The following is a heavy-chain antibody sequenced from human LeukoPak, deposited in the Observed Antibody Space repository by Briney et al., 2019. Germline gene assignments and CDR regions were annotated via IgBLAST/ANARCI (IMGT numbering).Heavy chain of an antibody. J-gene: IGHJ6*02. Sequence: SETLSLTCTVSGYSISSGYYWGWIRQPPGKGLEWIGSIYHSGSTYYNPSLKSRVTISGDTSKNQFSLKLSSVTAADTAVYYCARVGDDSSGYYTPPLYYYGMDVWGQGTTVTVSS. CDR2: IYHSGST. D-gene: IGHD3-22*01. CDR3: ARVGDDSSGYYTPPLYYYGMDV. CDR1: GYSISSGYY. V-gene: IGHV4-38-2*02.